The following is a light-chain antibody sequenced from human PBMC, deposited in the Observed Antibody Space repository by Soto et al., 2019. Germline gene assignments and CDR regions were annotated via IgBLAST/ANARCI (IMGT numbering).Light chain of an antibody. Sequence: EIVLTQSPGTLSLSPAERATLSCRASQSISSSYLAWFQQKPGQAPRLLIYGASSRATGIPDRFSGGGSGTDFTVTISRLEPEDFAVYYCQQYGSSPRTFGQGTKVEIK. CDR2: GAS. CDR3: QQYGSSPRT. CDR1: QSISSSY. V-gene: IGKV3-20*01. J-gene: IGKJ1*01.